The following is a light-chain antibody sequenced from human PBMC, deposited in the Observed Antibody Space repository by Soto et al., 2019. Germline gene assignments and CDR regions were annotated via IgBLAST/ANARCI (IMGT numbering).Light chain of an antibody. CDR3: SSYTTSSLSV. CDR1: SSDLGHRNP. Sequence: QSVVTHPGSVSGAPGHSIAISCTGTSSDLGHRNPVSLSQERPGKAPKLPIYDVGDRPSGVSDLFSGSKSGSTAPLTTSGLQPQDEADDYRSSYTTSSLSVFGSATKVNVL. V-gene: IGLV2-14*01. J-gene: IGLJ1*01. CDR2: DVG.